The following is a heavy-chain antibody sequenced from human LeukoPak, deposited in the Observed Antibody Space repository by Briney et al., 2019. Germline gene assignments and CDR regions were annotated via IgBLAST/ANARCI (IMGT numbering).Heavy chain of an antibody. CDR2: INHSGST. Sequence: SETLSLTCAVYGGSFSGYYWSWIRQPPGKGLEWIGEINHSGSTNYNPSLKSRVTISVDTSKNQFSLKLSSVTAADTAVYYCAGGLETYYDFWSGYYYFDYWGQGTLVTVSS. CDR3: AGGLETYYDFWSGYYYFDY. D-gene: IGHD3-3*01. J-gene: IGHJ4*02. CDR1: GGSFSGYY. V-gene: IGHV4-34*01.